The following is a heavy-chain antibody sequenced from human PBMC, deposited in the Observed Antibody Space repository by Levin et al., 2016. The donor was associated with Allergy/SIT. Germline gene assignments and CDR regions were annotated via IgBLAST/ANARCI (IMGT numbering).Heavy chain of an antibody. Sequence: WIRQPPGKGLEWIGYIYYSGSTNYNPSLKSRVTISVDTSKNQFSLKLSSVTAADTAVYYCAREGTGGSGSYYDYWGQGTLVTVSS. V-gene: IGHV4-59*01. J-gene: IGHJ4*02. CDR3: AREGTGGSGSYYDY. CDR2: IYYSGST. D-gene: IGHD1-26*01.